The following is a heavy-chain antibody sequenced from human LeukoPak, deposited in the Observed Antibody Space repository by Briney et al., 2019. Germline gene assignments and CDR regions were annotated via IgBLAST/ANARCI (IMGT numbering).Heavy chain of an antibody. CDR3: ARGSSSSLDY. Sequence: SETLSLTCAVYGGSFSGYYWSWIRQPPGKGLEWIGEINHSGSTIYNPSLKSRVIISVDTSKNQFSLKLSSVTAADTAVYYCARGSSSSLDYWGQGTLVTVSS. CDR2: INHSGST. D-gene: IGHD6-13*01. V-gene: IGHV4-34*01. J-gene: IGHJ4*02. CDR1: GGSFSGYY.